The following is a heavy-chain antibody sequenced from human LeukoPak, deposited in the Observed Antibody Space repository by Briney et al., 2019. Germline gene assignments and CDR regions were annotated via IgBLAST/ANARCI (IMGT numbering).Heavy chain of an antibody. J-gene: IGHJ4*02. Sequence: GGSLRLSCAASGFTFANYGMSWVRQAPRQGLEWVCGINCNGGNTGYAESLQGRVTISTDNSKSTLYMELKSLRSEDTALYYCARGGRYYCESSGFHAADYWGQGTLVTVSS. D-gene: IGHD3-22*01. CDR1: GFTFANYG. V-gene: IGHV3-20*04. CDR3: ARGGRYYCESSGFHAADY. CDR2: INCNGGNT.